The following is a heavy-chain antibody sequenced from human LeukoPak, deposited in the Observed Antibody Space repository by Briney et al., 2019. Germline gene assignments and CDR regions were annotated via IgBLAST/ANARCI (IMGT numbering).Heavy chain of an antibody. D-gene: IGHD3-10*01. CDR1: GGSFSGYY. Sequence: PSETLPLTCAVYGGSFSGYYWSWIRQPPGKGLEWIGEFNHSESTNYNPSLKSRVTISVDTSKNQFSLKLSSVTAADTAVYYCARTGEGRALKYGSEKDYYYYMDVWGKGTTVTVSS. J-gene: IGHJ6*03. CDR2: FNHSEST. CDR3: ARTGEGRALKYGSEKDYYYYMDV. V-gene: IGHV4-34*01.